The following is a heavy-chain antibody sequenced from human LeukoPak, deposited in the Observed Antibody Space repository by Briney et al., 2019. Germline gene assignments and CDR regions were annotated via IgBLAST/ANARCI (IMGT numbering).Heavy chain of an antibody. CDR3: AIDPNWGTHS. V-gene: IGHV3-23*01. CDR2: ISGSGYTT. CDR1: GFTFDNYA. Sequence: GGSLRLSCAASGFTFDNYAMTWVRQAPGRGLEWISTISGSGYTTYYADSVKGRFTISRDNFKNALYLQMNSLRVEDTAVYYCAIDPNWGTHSWGQGVLVTVSS. D-gene: IGHD7-27*01. J-gene: IGHJ4*02.